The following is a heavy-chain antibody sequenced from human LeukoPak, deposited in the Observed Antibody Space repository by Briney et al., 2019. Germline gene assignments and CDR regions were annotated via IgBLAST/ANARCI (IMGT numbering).Heavy chain of an antibody. J-gene: IGHJ4*02. CDR1: GGSVSPYY. CDR3: ARAYCGGDCRRYYFDY. D-gene: IGHD2-21*02. V-gene: IGHV4-59*02. CDR2: IPYSGTS. Sequence: SEALALPCTVSGGSVSPYYWSWIRQPPGKGLEWIGYIPYSGTSNYNPSLKSRVTISVDTSRNQLSLKLSSVTAADTAVYYCARAYCGGDCRRYYFDYWGQGTLVTVSS.